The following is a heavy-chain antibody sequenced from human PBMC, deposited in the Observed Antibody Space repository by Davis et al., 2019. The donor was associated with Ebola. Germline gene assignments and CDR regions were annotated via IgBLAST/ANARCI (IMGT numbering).Heavy chain of an antibody. J-gene: IGHJ6*04. CDR2: IHRDGSIT. CDR3: ARAKYYGMDV. CDR1: RFTFSTYW. V-gene: IGHV3-74*01. D-gene: IGHD6-6*01. Sequence: PGGSLRLSCAASRFTFSTYWMHWARQEPGKGLVWVSHIHRDGSITNYADSVKGRFTISRDNAKNTLYLQMNTLRAEETAVYYCARAKYYGMDVWGKGTTVTVSS.